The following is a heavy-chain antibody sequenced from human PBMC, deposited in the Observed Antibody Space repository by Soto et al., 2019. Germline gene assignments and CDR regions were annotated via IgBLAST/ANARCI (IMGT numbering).Heavy chain of an antibody. D-gene: IGHD4-17*01. CDR1: GGSISSYY. J-gene: IGHJ6*03. Sequence: SETLSLTCTVSGGSISSYYWSWIRQPPGKGLEWIGYIYYSGSTNYNPSLKSRVTISVDTSKNQFSLKLSSVTAADTAVYYCARGFYGDYNYYYYYMDVWGKGTTVTVSS. V-gene: IGHV4-59*01. CDR2: IYYSGST. CDR3: ARGFYGDYNYYYYYMDV.